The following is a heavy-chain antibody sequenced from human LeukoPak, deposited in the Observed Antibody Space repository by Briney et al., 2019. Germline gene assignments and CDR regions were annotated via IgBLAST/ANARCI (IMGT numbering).Heavy chain of an antibody. Sequence: GGSLRLSCAASGFTFSSYSMNWVRQAPGNGLEWVSSISSSSSYIYYADSVKGRFTISRDNAKNSLYLQMNSLRAEDTAVYYCARDVVAGTYYYYGMDVWGKGTTVTVSS. CDR1: GFTFSSYS. D-gene: IGHD6-19*01. V-gene: IGHV3-21*01. J-gene: IGHJ6*04. CDR2: ISSSSSYI. CDR3: ARDVVAGTYYYYGMDV.